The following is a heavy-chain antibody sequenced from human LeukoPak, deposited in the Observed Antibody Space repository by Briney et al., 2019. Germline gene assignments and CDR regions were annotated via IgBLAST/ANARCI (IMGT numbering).Heavy chain of an antibody. Sequence: GGSPRLSCAGSGFTFSSYAMHWVRQAPGKGLEWVAVISYDGSNKYYADSVKGRFTISRDNSKNTLYLQMNSLRAEDTAVYYCVTDLGSSTYYFDYWGQGSLVTVSS. D-gene: IGHD6-6*01. CDR1: GFTFSSYA. CDR3: VTDLGSSTYYFDY. J-gene: IGHJ4*02. CDR2: ISYDGSNK. V-gene: IGHV3-30-3*01.